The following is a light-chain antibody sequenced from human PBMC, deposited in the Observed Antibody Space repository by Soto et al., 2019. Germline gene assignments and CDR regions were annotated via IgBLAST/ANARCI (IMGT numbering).Light chain of an antibody. V-gene: IGLV1-40*01. CDR3: HSYDSSLSGWV. CDR1: SSNIGAGYD. J-gene: IGLJ3*02. CDR2: GNS. Sequence: QSVLTQPPSVSGAPGQRVTISCTGSSSNIGAGYDVHWYLQLPGTAPKLLIYGNSNRPSGVPDRFSGSKSGTSASLAITGLQAADEADYSCHSYDSSLSGWVFGGGTKLTVL.